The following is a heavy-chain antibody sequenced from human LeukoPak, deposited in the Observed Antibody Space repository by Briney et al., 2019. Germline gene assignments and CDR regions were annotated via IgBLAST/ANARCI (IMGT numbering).Heavy chain of an antibody. J-gene: IGHJ4*02. Sequence: PSETLSLTCTVSGGSTSSSNYYWGWIRQPPGKGLEWIGGIHYSGNTYYNPSLKSRVTISVDTSKNQFSLKLSSVTAADTAVYSCARLGAGSTYYDFWSGYSSFYFDYWGQGTLVTVSS. V-gene: IGHV4-39*01. D-gene: IGHD3-3*01. CDR1: GGSTSSSNYY. CDR3: ARLGAGSTYYDFWSGYSSFYFDY. CDR2: IHYSGNT.